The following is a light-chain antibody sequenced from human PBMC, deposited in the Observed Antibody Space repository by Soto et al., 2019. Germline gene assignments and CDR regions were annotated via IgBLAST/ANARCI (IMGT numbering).Light chain of an antibody. CDR3: QSYDSSLSGYV. Sequence: QSVLTQPPSVSGAPGQRVTISCTGSSSNIGTDSDVHWYQHLPGTAPKLLIYGNTNRPSGVPDRFSASKSGTSASLAITGLQAEDEADYYCQSYDSSLSGYVFGTGTKVTVL. CDR2: GNT. V-gene: IGLV1-40*01. CDR1: SSNIGTDSD. J-gene: IGLJ1*01.